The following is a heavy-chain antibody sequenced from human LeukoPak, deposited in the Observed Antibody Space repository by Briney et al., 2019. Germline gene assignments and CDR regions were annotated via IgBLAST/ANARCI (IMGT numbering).Heavy chain of an antibody. D-gene: IGHD3-9*01. CDR2: ISGSGGST. CDR3: AKDYDITLLKYYFDY. CDR1: GFTFSSYA. J-gene: IGHJ4*02. V-gene: IGHV3-23*01. Sequence: GGSLRLSCAASGFTFSSYAMSWVRQAPGKGLEWVSAISGSGGSTYYADSVKGRFTISRDNSKNTLYLQMNSLRAEDTAVYYCAKDYDITLLKYYFDYWGQGTLVNVSS.